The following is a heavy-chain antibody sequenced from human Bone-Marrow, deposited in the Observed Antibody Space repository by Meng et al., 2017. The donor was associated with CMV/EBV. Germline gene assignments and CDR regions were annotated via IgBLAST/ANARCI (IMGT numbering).Heavy chain of an antibody. CDR1: GFTFETYG. CDR3: AKDQLLFGGPNAYFDD. D-gene: IGHD3-16*01. CDR2: IRHDGSNK. V-gene: IGHV3-30*02. Sequence: GGSLRLSCAASGFTFETYGMHRVRQAPGKGLEWVAFIRHDGSNKFYGDSVKGRFTISRDNSKNTLYLQMNSLRAEETAIYYCAKDQLLFGGPNAYFDDWGQGTLVTVSS. J-gene: IGHJ4*02.